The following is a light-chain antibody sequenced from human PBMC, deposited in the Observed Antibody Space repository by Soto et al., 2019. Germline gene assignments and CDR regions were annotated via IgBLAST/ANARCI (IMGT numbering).Light chain of an antibody. V-gene: IGLV1-44*01. J-gene: IGLJ1*01. CDR2: SNN. CDR1: SSNIGSHT. Sequence: QSVLTQPPSASGTPGQRVTISCSGSSSNIGSHTVNWYQQLPGTAPKLLIYSNNQRPSGVPDRFAGAKAGTSASLAISGLQSEDEADYYCAAWDDRLDGDVFGTGTKLTVL. CDR3: AAWDDRLDGDV.